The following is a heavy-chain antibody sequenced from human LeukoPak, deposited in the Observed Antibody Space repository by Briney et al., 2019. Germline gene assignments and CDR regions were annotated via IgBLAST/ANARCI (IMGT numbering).Heavy chain of an antibody. J-gene: IGHJ4*02. CDR1: GGSISSSSYY. D-gene: IGHD3-22*01. Sequence: PSETLSLTCTVSGGSISSSSYYWSWIRQPPGKGLEWIGYIYYSGSTNYNPSLKSRVTISVDTSKNQFSLKLSSVTAADTAVYYCARVSGSSGSYWGQGTLVTVSS. CDR2: IYYSGST. CDR3: ARVSGSSGSY. V-gene: IGHV4-61*01.